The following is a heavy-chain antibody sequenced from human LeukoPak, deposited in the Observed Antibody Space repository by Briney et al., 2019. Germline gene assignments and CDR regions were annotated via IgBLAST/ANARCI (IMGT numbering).Heavy chain of an antibody. J-gene: IGHJ4*02. CDR1: GFTFSSRW. CDR2: IRNDGLTQ. CDR3: ARHGDYCFDL. Sequence: PGGSLRLSCAASGFTFSSRWMGWVRQAPGKGLEWVANIRNDGLTQYYLDSVKGRFTISRDNAKDSLSLQMNSLRAEDTAVYFCARHGDYCFDLWGQGTLVTVS. D-gene: IGHD4-17*01. V-gene: IGHV3-7*01.